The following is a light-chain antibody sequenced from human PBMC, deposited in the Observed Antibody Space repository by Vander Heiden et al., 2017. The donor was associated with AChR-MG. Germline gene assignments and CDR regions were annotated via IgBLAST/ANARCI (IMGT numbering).Light chain of an antibody. CDR3: QQYGSTPPTT. CDR1: QRVPANY. J-gene: IGKJ5*01. V-gene: IGKV3-20*01. CDR2: DAV. Sequence: EIVLTQSQATLSLSPGEGATLSCRASQRVPANYIAWYRHIPGQSPRLLIFDAVKRATGIPERCSGNGSETDFTLTIDTLEPQDSAVYVCQQYGSTPPTTFGQGTRLEI.